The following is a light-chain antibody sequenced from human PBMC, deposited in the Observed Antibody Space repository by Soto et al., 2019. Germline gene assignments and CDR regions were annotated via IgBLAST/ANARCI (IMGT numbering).Light chain of an antibody. J-gene: IGKJ1*01. CDR1: RGISTD. Sequence: AVYMTQSPSSLSASVGDTVTITCRASRGISTDLGWYRQRPGKAPELLISGASNLQSGVSSRFSGSGSGTSFTLTISSLQPEDFATYYCLQDYNYPLTFGQGTKVELK. V-gene: IGKV1-6*02. CDR3: LQDYNYPLT. CDR2: GAS.